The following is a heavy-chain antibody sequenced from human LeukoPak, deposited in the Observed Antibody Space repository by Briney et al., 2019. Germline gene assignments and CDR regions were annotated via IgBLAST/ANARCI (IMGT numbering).Heavy chain of an antibody. J-gene: IGHJ3*02. CDR1: GYTFTSYA. CDR3: ATSNGLNRWARAGNAFDI. Sequence: ASVKVSCKASGYTFTSYAMHWVRQAPGQRLEWMGWINAGNGNTKYSQKFQGRVTVTRDTSASTAYVELSSLRSEDTAVYYCATSNGLNRWARAGNAFDIWAKGQWSPSLQ. D-gene: IGHD2-8*02. CDR2: INAGNGNT. V-gene: IGHV1-3*01.